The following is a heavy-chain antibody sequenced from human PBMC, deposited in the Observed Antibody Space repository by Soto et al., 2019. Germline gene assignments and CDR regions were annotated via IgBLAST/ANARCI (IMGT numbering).Heavy chain of an antibody. CDR2: ISGSGGST. CDR3: AKGYYDILTGYEYHFDY. J-gene: IGHJ4*02. CDR1: GFIFSRYA. V-gene: IGHV3-23*01. D-gene: IGHD3-9*01. Sequence: EVQLLESGGGLVQPGGSLRLSCAAPGFIFSRYAMTWVRQAPGKGLEWVSLISGSGGSTYYADSVKGRFTISRDNSKSTLYLQMNSLRAEDTAVYYCAKGYYDILTGYEYHFDYWGQGTLVTVSS.